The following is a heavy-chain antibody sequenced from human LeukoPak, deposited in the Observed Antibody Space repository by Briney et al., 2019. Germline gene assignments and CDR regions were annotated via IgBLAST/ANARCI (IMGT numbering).Heavy chain of an antibody. V-gene: IGHV3-48*03. CDR2: ISNSGSTI. D-gene: IGHD3-10*01. Sequence: QPGGSLRLSCAASGFTFSSYEMNWVRQAPGKGLEWVSYISNSGSTIYYADSVKGRFTISRDNAKNSLYLQMNSLRAEDTAVYYCARDRVRGYYYYGMDVWGQGTTVTVSS. CDR3: ARDRVRGYYYYGMDV. CDR1: GFTFSSYE. J-gene: IGHJ6*02.